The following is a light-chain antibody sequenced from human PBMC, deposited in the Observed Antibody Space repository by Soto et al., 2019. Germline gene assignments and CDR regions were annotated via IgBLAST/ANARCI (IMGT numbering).Light chain of an antibody. CDR3: QKYDNSPIT. CDR2: GAS. CDR1: QSISSIF. Sequence: EIVLTQSPGILSLSPGERASLSCGASQSISSIFLAWYQQKPGQAPRLLIYGASGRATGIPDRFSGTGSETDFTLTISRLEPEDFAVYYCQKYDNSPITFGQGTRLEIK. J-gene: IGKJ5*01. V-gene: IGKV3-20*01.